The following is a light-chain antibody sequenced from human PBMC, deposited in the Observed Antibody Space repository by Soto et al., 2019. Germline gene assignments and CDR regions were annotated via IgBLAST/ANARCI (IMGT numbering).Light chain of an antibody. V-gene: IGKV3-15*01. Sequence: EIVMTQSPATLSVSPGERATLSCMASQSVSSNLAWYQQKPGQAPRLLISGASTRATGIPARFSGSGSGTEFTLSISRLQSEDFAVYSCQQYNNWPPTFGQGTKVEIK. CDR3: QQYNNWPPT. CDR1: QSVSSN. CDR2: GAS. J-gene: IGKJ1*01.